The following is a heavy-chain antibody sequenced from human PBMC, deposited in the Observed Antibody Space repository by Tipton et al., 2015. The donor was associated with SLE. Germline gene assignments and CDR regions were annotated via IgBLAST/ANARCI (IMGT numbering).Heavy chain of an antibody. D-gene: IGHD6-13*01. CDR2: IFHSGST. J-gene: IGHJ6*03. Sequence: TLSLTCTVSGGSISSSNYYWGWIRQPPGKGLEWIGSIFHSGSTYFNPSLKSRVTISVDTSKNQFSLDLSSVSAADTAVYYCARVVAAVDYYYYYMDVWGKGTTVTVSS. CDR1: GGSISSSNYY. V-gene: IGHV4-39*07. CDR3: ARVVAAVDYYYYYMDV.